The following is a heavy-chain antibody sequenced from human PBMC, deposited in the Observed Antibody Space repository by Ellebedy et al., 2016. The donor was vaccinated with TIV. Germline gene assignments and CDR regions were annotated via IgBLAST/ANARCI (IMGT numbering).Heavy chain of an antibody. J-gene: IGHJ4*02. D-gene: IGHD3-16*01. Sequence: GGSLRLSCAASGFTFSSYSMNWVRQAPGKGLEWVSYISSSSSTIYYADSVKGRFTISRDNSKNTLYLQMNSLRAEDTAVYYCAKDHGDWGRGYWGQGTLVTVSS. CDR3: AKDHGDWGRGY. CDR2: ISSSSSTI. V-gene: IGHV3-48*01. CDR1: GFTFSSYS.